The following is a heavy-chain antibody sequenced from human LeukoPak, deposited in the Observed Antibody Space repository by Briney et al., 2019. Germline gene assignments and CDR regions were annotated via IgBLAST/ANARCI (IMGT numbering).Heavy chain of an antibody. V-gene: IGHV3-23*01. J-gene: IGHJ4*02. Sequence: GGSLRLSCAASGFTFNSYAMAWVRQAPGKGVEWVSVVSGTGSTIHYADSVKGRFTISRDNSKNTLYLQMNSLRDEDTAVYYCARGSYGTYDCWGQGTLVTVSS. CDR1: GFTFNSYA. D-gene: IGHD3-16*01. CDR2: VSGTGSTI. CDR3: ARGSYGTYDC.